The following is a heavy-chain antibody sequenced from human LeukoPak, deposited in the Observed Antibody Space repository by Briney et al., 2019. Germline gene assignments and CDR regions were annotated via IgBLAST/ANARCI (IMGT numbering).Heavy chain of an antibody. CDR3: ARGDYYDSSGYYYPLYYYYYMDV. CDR2: INHSGST. J-gene: IGHJ6*03. V-gene: IGHV4-34*01. Sequence: SETLSLTCAVYGGSLSGYYWSWIRQPPGKGLEWIGEINHSGSTNYKPSLKSRVTISVDTSKNQFSLKLSSVTAADTAVYYCARGDYYDSSGYYYPLYYYYYMDVWGKGTTVTVSS. D-gene: IGHD3-22*01. CDR1: GGSLSGYY.